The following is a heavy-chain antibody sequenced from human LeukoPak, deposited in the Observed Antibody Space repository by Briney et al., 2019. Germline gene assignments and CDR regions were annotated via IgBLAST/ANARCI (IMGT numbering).Heavy chain of an antibody. D-gene: IGHD3-9*01. V-gene: IGHV1-18*01. CDR2: ISAYNGNT. CDR3: ARGRWKDDILTGEPNPFDY. J-gene: IGHJ4*02. CDR1: GYTFTSYG. Sequence: GASVKVSRKASGYTFTSYGISWVRQAPGQGLEWMGWISAYNGNTNYAQKLQGRVTMTTDTSTSTAYMELRSLRSDDTAVYYCARGRWKDDILTGEPNPFDYWGQGTLVTVSS.